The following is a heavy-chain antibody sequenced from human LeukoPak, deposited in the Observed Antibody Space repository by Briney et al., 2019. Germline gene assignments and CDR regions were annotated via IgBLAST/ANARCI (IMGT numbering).Heavy chain of an antibody. CDR3: AKGSYGSRPYYFDY. V-gene: IGHV3-23*01. J-gene: IGHJ4*02. Sequence: GGSLRLSCAASGFTFDDYGMSWVRQAPGKGLEWDAAITGSGGDTYHADSVKGRFTISRDNSKNTVYLQMSSLRAEDTALYYCAKGSYGSRPYYFDYWGQGTLVTVSP. CDR2: ITGSGGDT. CDR1: GFTFDDYG. D-gene: IGHD3-16*01.